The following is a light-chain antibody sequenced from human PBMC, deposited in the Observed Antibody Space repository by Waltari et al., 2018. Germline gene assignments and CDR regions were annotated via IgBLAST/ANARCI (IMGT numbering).Light chain of an antibody. V-gene: IGKV4-1*01. CDR1: QSVLYSANNKNF. CDR3: QQYFSTPDT. CDR2: WAS. Sequence: DIVMTQSPDSLAVSLGERATINCKSRQSVLYSANNKNFLAWYQQKSGQPPKLLIYWASFRASGVPERFSGSGYGTDFTLTISSLQAEDVAVYYCQQYFSTPDTFGQGTKLEIK. J-gene: IGKJ2*01.